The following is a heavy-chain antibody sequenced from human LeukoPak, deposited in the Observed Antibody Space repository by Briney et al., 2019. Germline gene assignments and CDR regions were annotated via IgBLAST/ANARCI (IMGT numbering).Heavy chain of an antibody. V-gene: IGHV4-34*01. CDR2: INHSGST. CDR1: GGSFSGYY. J-gene: IGHJ4*02. Sequence: SETLSLTCAVYGGSFSGYYWSWIRQPPGKGLEWIGEINHSGSTNYNPSLKSRVTISVDKSKNQFSLKLSSVTAADTAVYYCARNEGGGFYFDYWGQGTLVTVSS. D-gene: IGHD1-1*01. CDR3: ARNEGGGFYFDY.